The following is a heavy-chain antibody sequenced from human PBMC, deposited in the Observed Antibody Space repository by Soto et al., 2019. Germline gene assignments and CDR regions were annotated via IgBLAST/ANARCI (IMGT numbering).Heavy chain of an antibody. CDR2: IKSKTDGGTT. CDR1: GFTFSNAW. V-gene: IGHV3-15*01. D-gene: IGHD6-19*01. Sequence: EVQLVESGGGLVKPGGSLRLSCAASGFTFSNAWMSWVRQAPGKGLEWVGRIKSKTDGGTTDYAAPVKGRFTISRDDSKNTQYLQMNSLXXXXXXXXXCXXXXXXXXIAVAGTFAFDIWGQGTMVTVSS. CDR3: XXXXXXXXIAVAGTFAFDI. J-gene: IGHJ3*02.